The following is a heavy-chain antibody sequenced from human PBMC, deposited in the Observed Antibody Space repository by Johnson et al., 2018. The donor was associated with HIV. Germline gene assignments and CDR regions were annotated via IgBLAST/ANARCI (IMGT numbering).Heavy chain of an antibody. V-gene: IGHV3-30*02. CDR1: GFTFSSYG. CDR3: AKGPKYDYVWGSDAFNV. J-gene: IGHJ3*01. D-gene: IGHD3-16*01. CDR2: VRYDGSNK. Sequence: QVQLVESGGGVVQPGASLRLSCAASGFTFSSYGMHWVRQAPGKGLDWVAFVRYDGSNKYYADSVKGRFTISRDNSKNTMYLQMNSLRAEDTAVYYCAKGPKYDYVWGSDAFNVWGQGTMVTVSS.